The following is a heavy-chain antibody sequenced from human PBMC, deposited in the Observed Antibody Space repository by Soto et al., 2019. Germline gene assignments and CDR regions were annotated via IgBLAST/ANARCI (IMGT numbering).Heavy chain of an antibody. CDR2: INHSGKT. CDR1: GGSFSGYY. D-gene: IGHD4-17*01. Sequence: QVQLQQWGAGLLKPSETLSLKCAVYGGSFSGYYWTWIRQPPGRGLEWIGEINHSGKTSYNPSLRSRAAISVDTSNNQFSVQVTSVTDADTARDYGAGGMTKGYAPDKNYFDSWGQGTLVTVSS. V-gene: IGHV4-34*01. J-gene: IGHJ4*02. CDR3: AGGMTKGYAPDKNYFDS.